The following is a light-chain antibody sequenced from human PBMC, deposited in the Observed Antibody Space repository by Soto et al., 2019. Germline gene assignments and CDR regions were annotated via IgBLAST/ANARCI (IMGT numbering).Light chain of an antibody. CDR2: GAS. CDR3: QQYGSSPRIT. Sequence: EILLTQSPGTLSLSPGEISTLSCRSSQSVSSSYLAWYQQKPGQAPRLLIYGASSRATGIPDRFSGSGSGTDFTLTISRLEPEDFAVYYCQQYGSSPRITFGQGTRLEIK. CDR1: QSVSSSY. V-gene: IGKV3-20*01. J-gene: IGKJ5*01.